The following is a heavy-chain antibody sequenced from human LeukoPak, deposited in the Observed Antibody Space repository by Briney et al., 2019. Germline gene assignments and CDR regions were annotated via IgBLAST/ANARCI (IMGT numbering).Heavy chain of an antibody. D-gene: IGHD3-10*02. CDR2: ISSSSSYI. CDR1: GFTFSSSG. V-gene: IGHV3-21*01. Sequence: MAGGSLRLSCAASGFTFSSSGMTWVRQAPGKGLEWVSSISSSSSYIYYADSVKGRFTISRGNAKNSLYLQMNSLRAEDTAVYYCARVQGSWVSGDSGNWGQGTLVTVSS. J-gene: IGHJ4*02. CDR3: ARVQGSWVSGDSGN.